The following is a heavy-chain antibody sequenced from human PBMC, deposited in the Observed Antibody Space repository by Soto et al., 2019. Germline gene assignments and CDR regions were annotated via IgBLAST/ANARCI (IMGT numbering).Heavy chain of an antibody. CDR2: LYYSGNT. CDR3: AMVPTGPTWVTSEY. CDR1: GGSVSSGSYY. D-gene: IGHD1-7*01. J-gene: IGHJ4*02. Sequence: QVQLQESGPGLVKPSETLSLTCTVSGGSVSSGSYYWSWIRQPPGKGLEWIGYLYYSGNTNYNPSLKSRVSISVDSSKSQYSLKLSSVTAADTAVYYCAMVPTGPTWVTSEYWGQGTLVTVSS. V-gene: IGHV4-61*01.